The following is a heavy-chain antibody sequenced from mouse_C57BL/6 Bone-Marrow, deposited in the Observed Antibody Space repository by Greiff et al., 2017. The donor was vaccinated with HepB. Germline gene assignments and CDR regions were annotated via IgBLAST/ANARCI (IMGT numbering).Heavy chain of an antibody. J-gene: IGHJ4*01. CDR1: GYTFTDYY. D-gene: IGHD2-3*01. CDR2: IYPGSGNT. Sequence: QVQLQQSGAELVRPGASVKLSCKASGYTFTDYYINWVKQRPGQGLEWIARIYPGSGNTYYNEKFKGKATLTAEKSSSTAYMQLSSLTSEDSAVYFCAKADGLSMDYWGQGTSVTVSS. CDR3: AKADGLSMDY. V-gene: IGHV1-76*01.